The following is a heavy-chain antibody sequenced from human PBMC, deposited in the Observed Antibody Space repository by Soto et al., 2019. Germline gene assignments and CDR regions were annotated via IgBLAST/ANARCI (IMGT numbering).Heavy chain of an antibody. CDR2: IYYSGST. CDR1: GGSISSSSYY. V-gene: IGHV4-39*02. J-gene: IGHJ4*02. CDR3: ARDPYDYIWGSYPEEYYFAH. Sequence: QLQLQESGPGLVKPSETLSLTCTVSGGSISSSSYYWGWIRQPPGKGLEWIGSIYYSGSTYYNPSLKSLITISVDTSKNQFSLKLSTVTAADTAVYYCARDPYDYIWGSYPEEYYFAHWGQGTLVTVSS. D-gene: IGHD3-16*02.